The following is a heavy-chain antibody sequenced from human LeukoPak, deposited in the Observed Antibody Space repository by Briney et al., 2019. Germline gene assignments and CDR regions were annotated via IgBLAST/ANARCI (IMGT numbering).Heavy chain of an antibody. Sequence: SETLSLTCTVSGGSFSSDGYNWNWIRQHPGKGLGWIDNIYYSGSTYYNPSLKSRVSISLDTSKTQCSLKITSVTAAVTAVYYCARDGPQGSGSYYNTQPHWGQGVLVTVSS. CDR2: IYYSGST. CDR1: GGSFSSDGYN. D-gene: IGHD3-10*01. J-gene: IGHJ1*01. CDR3: ARDGPQGSGSYYNTQPH. V-gene: IGHV4-31*03.